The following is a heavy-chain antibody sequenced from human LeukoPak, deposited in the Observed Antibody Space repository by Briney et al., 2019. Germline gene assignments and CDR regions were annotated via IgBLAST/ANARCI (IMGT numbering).Heavy chain of an antibody. J-gene: IGHJ4*02. CDR1: GGSISSSSYY. V-gene: IGHV4-39*01. CDR2: IYYSGST. CDR3: ARRIVGATSDFDY. D-gene: IGHD1-26*01. Sequence: SETLSLTCTVSGGSISSSSYYWGWIRQPPGKGLEWIGSIYYSGSTYYNPSLKSRVTISVDTSKNQFSLKLSSVTAADTAVYYCARRIVGATSDFDYWGQGTLVTVSS.